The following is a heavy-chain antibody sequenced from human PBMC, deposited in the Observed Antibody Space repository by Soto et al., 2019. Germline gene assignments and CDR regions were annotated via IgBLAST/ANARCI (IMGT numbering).Heavy chain of an antibody. V-gene: IGHV1-69*13. D-gene: IGHD5-18*01. CDR1: GYSFTGYY. CDR2: IIPIFGTA. J-gene: IGHJ6*02. CDR3: AGRGYSYGYPTDYYYYGMDV. Sequence: ASVKVSCKASGYSFTGYYMHWVRQAPGQGLEWMGWIIPIFGTANYAQKFQGGVTITADESTSTAYMELSSLRSEDTAVYYCAGRGYSYGYPTDYYYYGMDVWGQGTTVTVSS.